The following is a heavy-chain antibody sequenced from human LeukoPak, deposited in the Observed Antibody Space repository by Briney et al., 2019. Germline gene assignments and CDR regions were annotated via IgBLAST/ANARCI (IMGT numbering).Heavy chain of an antibody. D-gene: IGHD6-6*01. V-gene: IGHV4-59*01. CDR3: ARVLYSSSKQYYFDY. CDR1: GGSISSYY. CDR2: IYYSGST. J-gene: IGHJ4*02. Sequence: SETLSLTCTVSGGSISSYYWSWIRQPPGKGLEWIGYIYYSGSTNYNPSLKSRVTISVDTSENQFSLKLSSVTAADTAVYYCARVLYSSSKQYYFDYWGQGTLVTVSS.